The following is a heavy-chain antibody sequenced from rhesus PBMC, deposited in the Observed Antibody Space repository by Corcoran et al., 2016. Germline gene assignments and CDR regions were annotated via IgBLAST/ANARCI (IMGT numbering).Heavy chain of an antibody. CDR2: IIGSSGGT. Sequence: QVQLQESGPGLVKPSETLSPTCAVSGGSFSGYYWGWIRRPPGEGLEWSGYIIGSSGGTDYNPSLKSRVTISTDTSKNQFSLKLSSVTAADTAVYYCAREEVARTGRAYDYWGQGVLVTVSS. V-gene: IGHV4-165*01. J-gene: IGHJ4*01. CDR3: AREEVARTGRAYDY. CDR1: GGSFSGYY. D-gene: IGHD1-14*01.